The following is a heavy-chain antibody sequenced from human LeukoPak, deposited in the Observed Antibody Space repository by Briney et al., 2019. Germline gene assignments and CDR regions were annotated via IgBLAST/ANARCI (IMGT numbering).Heavy chain of an antibody. J-gene: IGHJ3*02. V-gene: IGHV3-21*01. CDR3: ARGGTDPDDAFDI. Sequence: GGSLRLSCAATGFTLSGHSMNWVRQAPGKGLDWVSSISPTSAYIYYQDSVKGRFTISRDDAKNSLYLQMNSLRAEDTAVYYCARGGTDPDDAFDIWGQGTMVTVSS. CDR1: GFTLSGHS. CDR2: ISPTSAYI.